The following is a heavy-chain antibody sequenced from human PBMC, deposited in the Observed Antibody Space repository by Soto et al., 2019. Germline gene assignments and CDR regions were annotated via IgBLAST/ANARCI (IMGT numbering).Heavy chain of an antibody. CDR2: IRSKAYGGTT. D-gene: IGHD3-3*01. Sequence: GGSLRLSCTASGFTFGDYAVSWVRQAPGKGLEWVGFIRSKAYGGTTEYAASVKGRFTISRDDSKSIAYLQMNSLKTEDTAVYYCTTGPESGYYNGAYYYYYGMDVWGQGTTVTVSS. V-gene: IGHV3-49*04. CDR3: TTGPESGYYNGAYYYYYGMDV. J-gene: IGHJ6*02. CDR1: GFTFGDYA.